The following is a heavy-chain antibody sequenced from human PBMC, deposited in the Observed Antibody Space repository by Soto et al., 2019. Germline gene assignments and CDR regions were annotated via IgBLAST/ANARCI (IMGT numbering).Heavy chain of an antibody. Sequence: EVQLVESGGGLVQPGGSLRLSCAASGFTFSSYYMNWVRQAPGKGLVWVARITSDGSRTTYADSVKGRFTISRDNAKNTLYLQMHSLRAEETAVYSCDRERGGGFGDVCGQLSTVTVSS. CDR2: ITSDGSRT. CDR1: GFTFSSYY. D-gene: IGHD3-10*01. J-gene: IGHJ6*02. CDR3: DRERGGGFGDV. V-gene: IGHV3-74*01.